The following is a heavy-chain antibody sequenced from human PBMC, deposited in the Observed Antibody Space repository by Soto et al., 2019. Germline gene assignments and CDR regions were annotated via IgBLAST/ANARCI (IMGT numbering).Heavy chain of an antibody. Sequence: ASVKVSCKASGYTFTSYYMHWVRQAPGQGXEWMGIINPSGGSTSYAQKFQGRVTMTRDTSTSTVYMELSSLRSEDTAVYYCARDPTMIVVVPILRSYYGMDVWGQGTTVTVSS. CDR2: INPSGGST. V-gene: IGHV1-46*01. D-gene: IGHD3-22*01. CDR3: ARDPTMIVVVPILRSYYGMDV. J-gene: IGHJ6*02. CDR1: GYTFTSYY.